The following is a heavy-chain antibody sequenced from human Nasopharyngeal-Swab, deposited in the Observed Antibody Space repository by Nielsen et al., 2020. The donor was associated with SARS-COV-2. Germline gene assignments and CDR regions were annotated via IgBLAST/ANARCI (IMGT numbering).Heavy chain of an antibody. CDR2: ISYDGTEN. CDR3: AFGAFYFDH. D-gene: IGHD3-3*01. J-gene: IGHJ4*02. Sequence: VRQAPGKGLEWVALISYDGTENYYADSPKGRFTISRDNAKNALYLQVNSLRSEDTAVYYCAFGAFYFDHWGQGTLVTVSS. V-gene: IGHV3-30*03.